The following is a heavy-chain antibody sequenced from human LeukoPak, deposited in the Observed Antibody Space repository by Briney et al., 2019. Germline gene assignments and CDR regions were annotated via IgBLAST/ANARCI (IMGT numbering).Heavy chain of an antibody. J-gene: IGHJ4*02. CDR1: GFTFSNAW. CDR3: TTGKYGDYFFAN. CDR2: LKSKTDGGTT. D-gene: IGHD4-17*01. V-gene: IGHV3-15*01. Sequence: GGSLRLSCAASGFTFSNAWMTWVRQRPGKGLEWVGRLKSKTDGGTTDYAAPVKGRFTISRDDSKNTLYLQMNSLKTEDTAVYYCTTGKYGDYFFANWGQGTLVTVSS.